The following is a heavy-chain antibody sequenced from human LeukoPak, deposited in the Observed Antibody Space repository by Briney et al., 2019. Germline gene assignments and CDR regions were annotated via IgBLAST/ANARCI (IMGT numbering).Heavy chain of an antibody. J-gene: IGHJ4*02. CDR3: ANGGSGSVVIATIIDY. V-gene: IGHV3-30*02. CDR2: IRYVGGNI. D-gene: IGHD3-10*01. Sequence: QPGGSLRLSCAAPGFTFSIYGMHWVRQAPGKGLECVSFIRYVGGNIYSADSVKSRYSPSRDTSKNTLYLQMNTLRAADTALSFSANGGSGSVVIATIIDYRGQGTLWTVSS. CDR1: GFTFSIYG.